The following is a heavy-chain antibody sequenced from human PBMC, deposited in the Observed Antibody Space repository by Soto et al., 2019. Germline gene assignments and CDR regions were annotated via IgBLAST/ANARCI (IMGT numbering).Heavy chain of an antibody. D-gene: IGHD3-22*01. CDR2: ISYDGSNK. Sequence: QVQLVESGGGVVRPGRSLRLSCAASGFTFSSYAMHWVRQAPGKGLEWVAVISYDGSNKYYADSVKGRFTISRDNSKNTLYLQMNSLRAEDTAVYYCARGPLYDSSGSLGMDVWGQGTTVTVSS. CDR3: ARGPLYDSSGSLGMDV. J-gene: IGHJ6*02. CDR1: GFTFSSYA. V-gene: IGHV3-30-3*01.